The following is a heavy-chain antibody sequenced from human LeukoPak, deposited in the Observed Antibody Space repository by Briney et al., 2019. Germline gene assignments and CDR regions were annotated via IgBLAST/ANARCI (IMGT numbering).Heavy chain of an antibody. J-gene: IGHJ3*02. Sequence: ASVKVSCKASGYTFTVYYIHSVRQAPGQGIAWMGWINPNSGGTNYAQKFQGWVTMTRDTSISTAYMELSRLRSDDTAVYYCARAPSRDVVVPAVDRGAFDIWGQGTMVTVSS. CDR2: INPNSGGT. V-gene: IGHV1-2*04. D-gene: IGHD2-2*01. CDR1: GYTFTVYY. CDR3: ARAPSRDVVVPAVDRGAFDI.